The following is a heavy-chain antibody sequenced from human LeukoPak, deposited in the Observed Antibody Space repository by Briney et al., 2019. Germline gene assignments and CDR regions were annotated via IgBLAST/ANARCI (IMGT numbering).Heavy chain of an antibody. CDR1: GFTFSSYA. CDR2: ISGSGGST. Sequence: QSGGSLRLSWAASGFTFSSYAMSWVRQAPGKGLEWVSAISGSGGSTYYADSVKGRFTISRDNSKNTLYLQMNSLRAEDTAVYYCAKGFGYSSSWHYFDYWGQGTLVTVSS. D-gene: IGHD6-13*01. J-gene: IGHJ4*02. CDR3: AKGFGYSSSWHYFDY. V-gene: IGHV3-23*01.